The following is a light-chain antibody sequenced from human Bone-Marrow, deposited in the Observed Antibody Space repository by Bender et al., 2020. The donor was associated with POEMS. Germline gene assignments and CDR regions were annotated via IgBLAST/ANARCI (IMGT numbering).Light chain of an antibody. CDR2: DVT. CDR3: CSEAGTYTPWL. CDR1: SRDFATYKY. J-gene: IGLJ3*02. V-gene: IGLV2-11*01. Sequence: QSALTQPRSVSGSPGQSVTISCTGPSRDFATYKYVSWYLIRPGKGPRLMIYDVTKRPSGVPDRFSGSKSGNTAALTITGLQPEDEAEYFCCSEAGTYTPWLFGGGTKVTVL.